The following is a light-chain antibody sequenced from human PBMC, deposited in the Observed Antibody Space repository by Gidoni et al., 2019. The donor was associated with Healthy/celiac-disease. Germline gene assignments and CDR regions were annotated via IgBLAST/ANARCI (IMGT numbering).Light chain of an antibody. CDR3: QQLNSYPHT. CDR2: AAA. V-gene: IGKV1-9*01. J-gene: IGKJ4*01. CDR1: QGISSY. Sequence: DIQLTPSPSFLSASGGDRVTITFRASQGISSYLAWYQQKPGKAPKLLIYAAATLQSGVPSRFSGSGSGTEFTLTIRSLQQEDVATYYCQQLNSYPHTFGGGTKVEIK.